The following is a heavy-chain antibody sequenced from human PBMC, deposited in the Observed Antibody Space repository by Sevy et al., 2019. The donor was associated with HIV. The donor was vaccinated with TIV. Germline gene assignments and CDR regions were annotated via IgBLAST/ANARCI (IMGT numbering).Heavy chain of an antibody. CDR2: IKQDGSEK. CDR3: ARVGDSSSFDY. CDR1: GFTFSSYW. Sequence: GGSLRLSCAASGFTFSSYWMSWVRQAPGKGLEWVANIKQDGSEKYYVDSVTGRFTISRDNAKNSLYLQMNSLRAEDTAVYYCARVGDSSSFDYWGQGTLVTVSS. V-gene: IGHV3-7*01. J-gene: IGHJ4*02. D-gene: IGHD6-13*01.